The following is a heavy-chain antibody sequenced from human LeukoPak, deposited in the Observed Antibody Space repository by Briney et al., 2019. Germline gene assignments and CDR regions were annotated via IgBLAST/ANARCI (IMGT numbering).Heavy chain of an antibody. J-gene: IGHJ6*03. V-gene: IGHV3-30*04. CDR2: ASYDGGNE. Sequence: PGGSLRLSCAASGFSFSFYAMHWVRQAPGKGLEWVAVASYDGGNEYYADSVKGRFTISRDNSNNRLYLQMNSLRVEDTAVYYCARDGTHYYGSGSYLYYYYMDVWDRGTTVTVSS. CDR1: GFSFSFYA. CDR3: ARDGTHYYGSGSYLYYYYMDV. D-gene: IGHD3-10*01.